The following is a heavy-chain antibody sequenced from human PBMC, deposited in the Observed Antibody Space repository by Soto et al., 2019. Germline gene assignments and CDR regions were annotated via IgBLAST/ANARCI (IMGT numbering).Heavy chain of an antibody. J-gene: IGHJ6*02. V-gene: IGHV3-7*01. CDR2: IHQDGNEK. CDR3: AGGNALDV. CDR1: RFTFSIYW. Sequence: LRLSCAASRFTFSIYWMTWVRQTPGKGLEWVANIHQDGNEKYYMDSVKGRFTIPRDNAKNSLYLQMTSLRAEDTAVYYCAGGNALDVWGQGTTVTVSS.